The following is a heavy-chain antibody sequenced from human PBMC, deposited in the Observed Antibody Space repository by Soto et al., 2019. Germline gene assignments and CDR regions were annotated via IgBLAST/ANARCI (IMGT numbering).Heavy chain of an antibody. V-gene: IGHV3-11*04. J-gene: IGHJ4*02. D-gene: IGHD1-26*01. CDR1: GFSFKDYY. CDR3: ARLYSGSYHGY. Sequence: GGSLRLSCAASGFSFKDYYMTWMRQTPEKGLEWISTITSSGGNAYYAASVKGRVTISRDNSKNTLYLQMNSLRAEDTAVYYCARLYSGSYHGYWGQGTLVTVSS. CDR2: ITSSGGNA.